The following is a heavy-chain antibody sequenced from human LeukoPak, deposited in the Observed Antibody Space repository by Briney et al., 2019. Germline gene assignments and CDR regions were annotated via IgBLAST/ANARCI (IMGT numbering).Heavy chain of an antibody. CDR3: AKDRGYQFASGSSYLDY. CDR2: ISYDGSNK. J-gene: IGHJ4*02. V-gene: IGHV3-30-3*01. Sequence: GGSLRLSCAASGFTFSSYAMHWVRQAPGKGLEWVAVISYDGSNKYYADSVKGRFTISRDNSKNTLSLQMNSLRVEDTAVYYCAKDRGYQFASGSSYLDYWGQGTPVTVSS. CDR1: GFTFSSYA. D-gene: IGHD3-10*01.